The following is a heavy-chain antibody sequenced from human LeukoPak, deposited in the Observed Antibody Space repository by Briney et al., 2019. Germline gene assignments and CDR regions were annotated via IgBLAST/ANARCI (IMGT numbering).Heavy chain of an antibody. V-gene: IGHV3-49*04. CDR3: SRNGLVDFDY. CDR1: GFAFDDFA. CDR2: IRRRVYGGPA. J-gene: IGHJ4*02. Sequence: GGSLRLSCTTSGFAFDDFAMSSVRQPAGKGLEWVGFIRRRVYGGPAEYGASVKGRFIISRDDSKGIAYLQMNSLKTEDTAVYYCSRNGLVDFDYWGQGSRVIVSP.